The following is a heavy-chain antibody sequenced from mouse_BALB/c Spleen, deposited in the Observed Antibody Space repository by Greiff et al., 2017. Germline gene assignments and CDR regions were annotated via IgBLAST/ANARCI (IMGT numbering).Heavy chain of an antibody. CDR3: ARDGNYDY. Sequence: VQLQQPGAELVKPGASVKLSCKASGYTFTSYWMHWVKQRPGQGLEWIGEINPSNGRTNYNEKFKSKATLTVDTSSSTAYMQLSSLTSEDSAVYYCARDGNYDYWGQGTTLTVSS. CDR1: GYTFTSYW. D-gene: IGHD2-1*01. CDR2: INPSNGRT. J-gene: IGHJ2*01. V-gene: IGHV1S81*02.